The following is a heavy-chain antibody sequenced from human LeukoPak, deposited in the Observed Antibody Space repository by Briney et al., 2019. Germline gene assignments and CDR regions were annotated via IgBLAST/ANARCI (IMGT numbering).Heavy chain of an antibody. CDR3: ARHDCDSSRCSVNWFDP. Sequence: SETLSLTCTVSGGSISSSSYYWGWIRQPPGKGLEWIGSIYYSGSTYYNPSLRSRLTISVDTSRNQFSLKLSSVTAADTAVYYCARHDCDSSRCSVNWFDPWGQGTLVTVSS. D-gene: IGHD2/OR15-2a*01. V-gene: IGHV4-39*01. CDR1: GGSISSSSYY. CDR2: IYYSGST. J-gene: IGHJ5*02.